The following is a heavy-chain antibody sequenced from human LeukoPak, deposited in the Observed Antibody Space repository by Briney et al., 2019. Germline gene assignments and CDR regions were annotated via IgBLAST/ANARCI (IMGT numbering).Heavy chain of an antibody. CDR2: IYYSGST. V-gene: IGHV4-39*01. Sequence: SETLSLTCTVSGGSISSGSYYWGWIRQPPGKGLEWIGTIYYSGSTYYNPSLKSRVTISIDTSKNQFSLKLSSVTAADTALYYCARGSVVITYSPGFYFDYWGQGTLVTVSS. D-gene: IGHD3-22*01. J-gene: IGHJ4*02. CDR3: ARGSVVITYSPGFYFDY. CDR1: GGSISSGSYY.